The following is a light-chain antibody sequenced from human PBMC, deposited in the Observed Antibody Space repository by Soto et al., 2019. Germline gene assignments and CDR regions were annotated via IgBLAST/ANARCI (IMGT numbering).Light chain of an antibody. CDR2: EGS. CDR3: CSYAGSSTYV. CDR1: SSDVGSYNL. V-gene: IGLV2-23*01. Sequence: QSALTQPASVSGSPGQSITISCTGNSSDVGSYNLVSWYQQHPGKAPKLMIYEGSKRPSGVSNRFSGSKSGNTASLTISGLQAEDEADYYCCSYAGSSTYVFGTGTKVTAL. J-gene: IGLJ1*01.